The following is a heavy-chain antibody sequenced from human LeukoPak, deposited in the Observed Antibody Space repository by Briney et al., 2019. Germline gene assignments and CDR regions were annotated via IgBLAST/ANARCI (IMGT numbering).Heavy chain of an antibody. J-gene: IGHJ4*02. Sequence: GASVKVSCKASGYTFTGYYMHWVRQAPGQGLDWMGRINPNSGGTNYAQKFQGRVTMTRDTSISTAYMELSRLRSDDAAVYYCAITVVAASYYFDYWGQGTLVTVSS. CDR1: GYTFTGYY. D-gene: IGHD2-15*01. CDR3: AITVVAASYYFDY. V-gene: IGHV1-2*06. CDR2: INPNSGGT.